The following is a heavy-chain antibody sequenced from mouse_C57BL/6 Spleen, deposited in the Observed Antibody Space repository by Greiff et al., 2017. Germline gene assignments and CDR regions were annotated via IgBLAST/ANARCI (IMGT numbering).Heavy chain of an antibody. CDR3: ARGDYAWFAY. J-gene: IGHJ3*01. Sequence: VQLQQSGPALVKPGASVKISCKASGYTFTDYYMNWVKQSHGKSLEWIGDINPNNGGTSYNQKFKGKATLTVDKSSSTAYMELRSLTSEDSAVYYCARGDYAWFAYWGQGTLVTVSA. CDR1: GYTFTDYY. D-gene: IGHD2-4*01. V-gene: IGHV1-26*01. CDR2: INPNNGGT.